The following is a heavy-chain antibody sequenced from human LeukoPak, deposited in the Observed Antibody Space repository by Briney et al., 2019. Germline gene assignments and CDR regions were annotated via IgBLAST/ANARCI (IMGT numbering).Heavy chain of an antibody. CDR3: AKDVYDISFYYYYGMDV. CDR1: GFTFSIYA. V-gene: IGHV3-23*01. Sequence: GGSLRLSCAASGFTFSIYAMSWVRQAPGKGLEWVSAISCSGGSNYYADSVKGRFTISRDDSKNTLYLQMNSLRDEDTAVYYCAKDVYDISFYYYYGMDVWGQGTTVTVSS. CDR2: ISCSGGSN. J-gene: IGHJ6*02. D-gene: IGHD3-9*01.